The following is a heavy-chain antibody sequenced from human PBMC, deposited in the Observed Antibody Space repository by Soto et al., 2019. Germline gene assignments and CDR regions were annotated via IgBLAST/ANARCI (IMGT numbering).Heavy chain of an antibody. CDR1: GFRFNDYW. D-gene: IGHD2-2*01. V-gene: IGHV3-7*01. CDR3: TRDWAASTWGDY. CDR2: IRYDGIER. Sequence: GGSLRLSCAASGFRFNDYWMSWVRQAPGKGLEWVANIRYDGIERYYVDSVKGRFTIFRDNGNNSLYLQMNSLRDEDTAVYFCTRDWAASTWGDYWGQGILVTVSS. J-gene: IGHJ4*02.